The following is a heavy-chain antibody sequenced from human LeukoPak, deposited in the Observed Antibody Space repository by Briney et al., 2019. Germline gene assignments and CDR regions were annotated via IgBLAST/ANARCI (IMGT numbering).Heavy chain of an antibody. J-gene: IGHJ4*02. CDR1: GYSFSSYW. V-gene: IGHV5-51*01. Sequence: GESLKISCKGSGYSFSSYWIGWVRQMPGRGLGWMGIIYPGDSDTRYSPSFQGQVTISADKSISTAYLQWSSLKASDTAMYYCARHYRRAVAGLFDYWGQGTLVTVSS. CDR2: IYPGDSDT. CDR3: ARHYRRAVAGLFDY. D-gene: IGHD6-19*01.